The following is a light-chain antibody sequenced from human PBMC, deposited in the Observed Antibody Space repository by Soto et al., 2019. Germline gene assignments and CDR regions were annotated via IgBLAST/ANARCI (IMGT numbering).Light chain of an antibody. CDR3: AAWDDSLNGEV. Sequence: QSVLTQPPSASWTPGQRVTISCSGSSSNIGSNTVNWYQQLPGTAPKLLIYSNNQRPSGVPDRFSGSKSGTSASLAISGLQSEDEADYYCAAWDDSLNGEVFGGGTKVTVL. CDR1: SSNIGSNT. V-gene: IGLV1-44*01. CDR2: SNN. J-gene: IGLJ2*01.